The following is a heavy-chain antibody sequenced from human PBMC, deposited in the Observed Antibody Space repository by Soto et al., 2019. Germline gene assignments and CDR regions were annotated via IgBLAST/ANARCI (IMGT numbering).Heavy chain of an antibody. CDR1: GFTFSSYW. CDR3: ARVGDSSSWGFYYYYGMDV. V-gene: IGHV3-7*01. CDR2: IKQDGSEK. J-gene: IGHJ6*02. D-gene: IGHD6-13*01. Sequence: PVGSLRLSCAASGFTFSSYWMSWVRQAPGKGLEWVANIKQDGSEKYYVDSVKGRFTISRDNAKNSLYLQMNSLRAEDTAVYYCARVGDSSSWGFYYYYGMDVWGQGTTVTVSS.